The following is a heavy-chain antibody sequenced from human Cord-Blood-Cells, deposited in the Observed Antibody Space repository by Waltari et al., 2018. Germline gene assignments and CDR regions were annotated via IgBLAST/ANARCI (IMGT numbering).Heavy chain of an antibody. D-gene: IGHD6-13*01. CDR1: GFTFSSYW. J-gene: IGHJ6*02. CDR3: ARELERIFSSSWYYYYYGMDV. V-gene: IGHV3-7*01. Sequence: EVQLVESGGGLVQPGRSLRLSCAASGFTFSSYWLSWVRCAHGKGLARVANIKQDGSEKYYVDSVKGRFTISRDNAKNSLYLQMNSLRAEDTAVYYCARELERIFSSSWYYYYYGMDVWGQGTTVTVSS. CDR2: IKQDGSEK.